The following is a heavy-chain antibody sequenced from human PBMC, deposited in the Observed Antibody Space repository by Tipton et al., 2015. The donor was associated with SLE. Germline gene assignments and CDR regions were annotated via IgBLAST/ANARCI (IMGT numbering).Heavy chain of an antibody. Sequence: TLSLTCTVSGGSISSHYWSWIRQPPGKGLEWVGYIYYSGSTNYNPSLKSRVTISVDTSKNQFSLKLSSVTAADTAVYYCARVGVYGDRVDYWGQGTLVTVSS. J-gene: IGHJ4*02. CDR2: IYYSGST. CDR3: ARVGVYGDRVDY. CDR1: GGSISSHY. D-gene: IGHD4-17*01. V-gene: IGHV4-59*11.